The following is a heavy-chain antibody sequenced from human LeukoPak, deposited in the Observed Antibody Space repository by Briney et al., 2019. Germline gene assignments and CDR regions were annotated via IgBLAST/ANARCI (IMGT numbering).Heavy chain of an antibody. CDR2: INQDGSQK. J-gene: IGHJ4*02. V-gene: IGHV3-7*01. Sequence: GGSLRLSCAASRFTFGTYWMSWVRQAPGKGLEWLAHINQDGSQKYYVESVKGRFTTSRDNAKNTLYLQMDSLRVEDTAVYYCARVESGDYTLTAYWFDYWGQGTLVTVSS. CDR1: RFTFGTYW. D-gene: IGHD3-3*01. CDR3: ARVESGDYTLTAYWFDY.